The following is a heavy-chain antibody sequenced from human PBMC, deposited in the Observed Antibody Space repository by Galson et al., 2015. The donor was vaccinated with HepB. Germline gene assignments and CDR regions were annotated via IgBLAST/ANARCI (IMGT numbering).Heavy chain of an antibody. CDR1: GFIFSNAW. V-gene: IGHV3-15*01. CDR3: TTEWREREYIYGLGDH. J-gene: IGHJ5*02. Sequence: SLRLSCAASGFIFSNAWMTWVRQAPGKGLEWVGRIKSKTDGGTTDSAAPVRGRFTISRDDSKTTVYLQMNSLKIEDTAVYYCTTEWREREYIYGLGDHWGQGTLVTVSS. D-gene: IGHD3-16*01. CDR2: IKSKTDGGTT.